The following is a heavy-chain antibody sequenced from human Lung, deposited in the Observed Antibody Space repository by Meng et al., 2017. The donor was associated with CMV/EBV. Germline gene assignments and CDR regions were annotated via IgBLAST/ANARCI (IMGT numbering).Heavy chain of an antibody. V-gene: IGHV3-53*01. CDR3: AREGYCSSTTCSSYYYYGMDV. Sequence: GESXKISCAASGFTVRNNYMSWVRQAPGKGLEWVSVIYSDGYTYYADSVKGRFTISRDNSKDTLYLQMNSLRAEDTAVYYCAREGYCSSTTCSSYYYYGMDVXGGGXTVTVSS. CDR1: GFTVRNNY. D-gene: IGHD2-2*01. J-gene: IGHJ6*04. CDR2: IYSDGYT.